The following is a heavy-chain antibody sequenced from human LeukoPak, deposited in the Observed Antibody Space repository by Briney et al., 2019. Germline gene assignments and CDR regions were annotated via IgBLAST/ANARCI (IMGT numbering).Heavy chain of an antibody. Sequence: PGGSLRLSCVASGFMFSNNVMSWVRQAPGKGLEWVSGITESGDMTYYGDAVKGRFTISRDNSKNTLYLQMNSLRAEDTAVYYCAKGPIVVVPAAIGRAHFDYWGQGTLVTVSS. D-gene: IGHD2-2*02. CDR1: GFMFSNNV. CDR3: AKGPIVVVPAAIGRAHFDY. J-gene: IGHJ4*02. CDR2: ITESGDMT. V-gene: IGHV3-23*01.